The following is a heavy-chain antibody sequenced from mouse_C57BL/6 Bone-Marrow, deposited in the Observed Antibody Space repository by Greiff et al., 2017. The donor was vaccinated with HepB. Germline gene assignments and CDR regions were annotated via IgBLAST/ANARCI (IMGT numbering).Heavy chain of an antibody. Sequence: EVQLVESGPVLVKPGASVKMSCKASGYTFTDYYMNWVKQSHGKSLEWIGVINPYNGGTSYNQKFKGKATLTVDKSSSTAYMELNSLTSEDSAVYYCARWSSYYDSWGQGTSVTVSS. CDR1: GYTFTDYY. CDR3: ARWSSYYDS. CDR2: INPYNGGT. J-gene: IGHJ4*01. D-gene: IGHD2-4*01. V-gene: IGHV1-19*01.